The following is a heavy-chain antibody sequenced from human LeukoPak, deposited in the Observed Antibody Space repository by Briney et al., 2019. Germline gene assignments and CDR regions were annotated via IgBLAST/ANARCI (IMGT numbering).Heavy chain of an antibody. Sequence: GASVNVSFKASGYTFTSHYMHWVGQARGQGLAWIGIFNSSAVSTSYTQIFQGRVTMTRDTSTSRIYMELSSLRSEDTAVYFCARDLTQSQSNGWSYGMDAWGQGTTVVVSS. CDR3: ARDLTQSQSNGWSYGMDA. D-gene: IGHD5-18*01. J-gene: IGHJ6*02. CDR1: GYTFTSHY. V-gene: IGHV1-46*01. CDR2: FNSSAVST.